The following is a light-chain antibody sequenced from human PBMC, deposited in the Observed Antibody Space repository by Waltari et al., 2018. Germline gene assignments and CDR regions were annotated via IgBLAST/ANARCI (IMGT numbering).Light chain of an antibody. CDR1: QSVRSY. CDR3: QQRHNWPLT. V-gene: IGKV3-11*01. CDR2: DTT. J-gene: IGKJ4*01. Sequence: EIVLTQSPATLSLSPGERATLSCRSSQSVRSYLAWYQQKPCQAPRHLLYDTTTSASGTPARFSGSGSGTDFSLSISSLEPEDFAVYYCQQRHNWPLTFGGGTKVEIK.